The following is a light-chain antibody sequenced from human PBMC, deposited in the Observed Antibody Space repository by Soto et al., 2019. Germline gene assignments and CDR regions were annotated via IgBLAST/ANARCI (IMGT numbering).Light chain of an antibody. J-gene: IGLJ3*02. V-gene: IGLV1-40*01. Sequence: QSVLTQPPSMSGAPGKRVTISCTGSSSDIGAGYDVHWYQQFPGTAPKLLIYSNINRPSGVPDRFSGSKSGTSASLAITGLQAEHEADYYCQSYDSSLGGSKGVFGGGTKVTVL. CDR1: SSDIGAGYD. CDR2: SNI. CDR3: QSYDSSLGGSKGV.